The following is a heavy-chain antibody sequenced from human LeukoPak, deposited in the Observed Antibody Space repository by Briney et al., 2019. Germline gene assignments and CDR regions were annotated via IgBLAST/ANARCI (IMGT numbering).Heavy chain of an antibody. V-gene: IGHV3-9*01. CDR1: GFTFDDYA. CDR3: ARDTLGYRIAARRNAFDI. Sequence: GRSLRLSCAASGFTFDDYAMHWVRQAPGKGLEWVSGISWNSGSIGYADSVKGRFTISRDNAKNSLYLQMNSLRAEDTAVYYCARDTLGYRIAARRNAFDIWGQGTMVTVSS. CDR2: ISWNSGSI. J-gene: IGHJ3*02. D-gene: IGHD6-6*01.